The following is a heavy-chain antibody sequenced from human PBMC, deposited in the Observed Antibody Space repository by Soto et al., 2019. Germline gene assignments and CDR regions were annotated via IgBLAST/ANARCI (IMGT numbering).Heavy chain of an antibody. Sequence: QVQLVQSGAEVKKPGASVKVSCKASGYTFTSYGISWVRQAPGQGLEWMGWISAYNGNTNYAQKLQGRVTMTTDTYTSTGYMELRSLRSDDTAVYYCARDGDSRSHYYYYGMDVLGPGTTVTVSS. V-gene: IGHV1-18*01. CDR1: GYTFTSYG. D-gene: IGHD3-22*01. J-gene: IGHJ6*02. CDR3: ARDGDSRSHYYYYGMDV. CDR2: ISAYNGNT.